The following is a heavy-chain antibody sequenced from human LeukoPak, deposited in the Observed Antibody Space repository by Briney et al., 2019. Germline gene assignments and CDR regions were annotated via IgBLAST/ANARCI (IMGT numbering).Heavy chain of an antibody. V-gene: IGHV3-74*01. J-gene: IGHJ4*02. CDR3: VRDGVGAPPFDY. CDR2: IKGDGSST. Sequence: GGSLRLSCAASGFTFSSNWMHWVRQAPGKGLVWVSRIKGDGSSTSYADSVKGRFTISRDNAKNTLFLQMNSLRAEDTAVYYCVRDGVGAPPFDYWGQGALVTVSS. D-gene: IGHD1-26*01. CDR1: GFTFSSNW.